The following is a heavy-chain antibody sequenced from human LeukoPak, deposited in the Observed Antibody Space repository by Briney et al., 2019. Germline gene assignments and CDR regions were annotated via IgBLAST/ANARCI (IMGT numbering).Heavy chain of an antibody. CDR1: GFTFSSYA. J-gene: IGHJ4*02. D-gene: IGHD3-16*01. V-gene: IGHV3-23*01. CDR2: ISGSGGST. CDR3: AKARKRLGEFWFDY. Sequence: GGSLRLSCAASGFTFSSYAMSWVRQAPGKGLEWVSAISGSGGSTFYADSVKGRFTISRDNSKNTLYLQMNSLRAEDTAVYYCAKARKRLGEFWFDYWGQGTLVTVSS.